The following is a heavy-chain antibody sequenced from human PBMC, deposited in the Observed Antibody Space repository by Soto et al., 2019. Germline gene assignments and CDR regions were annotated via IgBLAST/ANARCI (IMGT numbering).Heavy chain of an antibody. V-gene: IGHV1-58*01. CDR3: EVGALGYGSGSSYYFDY. D-gene: IGHD3-10*01. Sequence: ASVKVSCKASGFTFTSSAVQWVRQARGQRLEWIGWIVVGSGNTNYAQKFQERITITRDMSTSTAYMELSSLRSEDTAVYYCEVGALGYGSGSSYYFDYWGQGTLVTVSS. CDR2: IVVGSGNT. J-gene: IGHJ4*02. CDR1: GFTFTSSA.